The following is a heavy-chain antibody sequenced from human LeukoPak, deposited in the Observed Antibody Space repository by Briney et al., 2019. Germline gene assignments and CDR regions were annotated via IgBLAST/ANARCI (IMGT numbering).Heavy chain of an antibody. V-gene: IGHV4-59*01. J-gene: IGHJ4*02. Sequence: PSETLSLTCTVSGGSISSYYWSWIRRPPGKGLEWIGYIYYSGSTNYNPSLKSRVTISVDTSKNQFSLKLSSVTAADTAVYYCARSYSSGWYHFDYWGQGTLVTVSS. D-gene: IGHD6-19*01. CDR1: GGSISSYY. CDR2: IYYSGST. CDR3: ARSYSSGWYHFDY.